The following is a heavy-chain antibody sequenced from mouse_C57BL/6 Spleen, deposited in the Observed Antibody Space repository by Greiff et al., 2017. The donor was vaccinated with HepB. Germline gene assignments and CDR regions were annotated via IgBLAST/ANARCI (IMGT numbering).Heavy chain of an antibody. CDR3: ARGGTTVSRWYFDV. CDR2: IDPNSGGT. D-gene: IGHD1-1*01. Sequence: QQSCKASGYTFTSYWMHWVKQRPGRGLEWIGRIDPNSGGTKYNEKFKSKATLTVDKPSSTAYMQLSSLTSEDSAVYYCARGGTTVSRWYFDVWGTGTTVTVSS. J-gene: IGHJ1*03. V-gene: IGHV1-72*01. CDR1: GYTFTSYW.